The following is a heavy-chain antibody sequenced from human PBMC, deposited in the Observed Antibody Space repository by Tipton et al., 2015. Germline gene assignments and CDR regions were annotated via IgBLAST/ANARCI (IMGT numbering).Heavy chain of an antibody. Sequence: GLVKPSQTLSLTCAVSGDSISRRDYSWNWIRHHPGMGLEWIGYIYYTAITYYNPSLKGRVTISVDTSESQFSLKLTSVTAADTAVYYCARESGGRFDPWGQGTLVTVSS. CDR3: ARESGGRFDP. V-gene: IGHV4-31*11. J-gene: IGHJ5*02. CDR2: IYYTAIT. D-gene: IGHD1-26*01. CDR1: GDSISRRDYS.